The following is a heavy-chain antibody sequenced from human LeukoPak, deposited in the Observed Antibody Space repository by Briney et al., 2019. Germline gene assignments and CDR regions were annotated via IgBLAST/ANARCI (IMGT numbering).Heavy chain of an antibody. CDR1: GGSFSGYY. D-gene: IGHD3-22*01. Sequence: SKTLSLTCAVYGGSFSGYYWSWIRQPPGKGLEWIGYIYYSGSTYYNPSLKSRVTISVDTSKNQFSLKLSSVTAADTAVYYCARVTYYYDSSAQLWGQGTLVTVSS. CDR3: ARVTYYYDSSAQL. CDR2: IYYSGST. J-gene: IGHJ4*02. V-gene: IGHV4-30-4*08.